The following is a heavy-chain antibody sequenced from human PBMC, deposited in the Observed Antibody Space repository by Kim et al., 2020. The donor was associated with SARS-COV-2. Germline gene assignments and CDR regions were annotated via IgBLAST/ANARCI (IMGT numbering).Heavy chain of an antibody. CDR3: STSWQAADGS. J-gene: IGHJ1*01. CDR2: FYCGST. CDR1: GDSVSSGSYY. V-gene: IGHV4-61*01. D-gene: IGHD5-12*01. Sequence: SETLSLTCTVSGDSVSSGSYYWNWIRQPPGKGLEWIGYFYCGSTNYNPPFNSRVTISLDTSKNQFSLVLISVTAAATAVYYCSTSWQAADGSWGQGTHVT.